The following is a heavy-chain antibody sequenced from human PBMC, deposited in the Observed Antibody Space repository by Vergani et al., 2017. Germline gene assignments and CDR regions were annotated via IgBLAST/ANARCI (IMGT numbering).Heavy chain of an antibody. CDR2: IYYSGST. Sequence: QVQLQESGPGLVKPSETLSLTCTGSGGSISSYYWSWIRQPPGKGLEWVGYIYYSGSTNYNPSLKSRVTISVDTSKNQFSLKLSSVTAADTAVYYCARNPYCGGDCYSDAFASWGQGTMVTVSS. CDR3: ARNPYCGGDCYSDAFAS. V-gene: IGHV4-59*01. CDR1: GGSISSYY. D-gene: IGHD2-21*02. J-gene: IGHJ3*02.